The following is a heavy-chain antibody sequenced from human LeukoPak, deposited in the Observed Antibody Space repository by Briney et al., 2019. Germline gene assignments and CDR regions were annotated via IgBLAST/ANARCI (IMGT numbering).Heavy chain of an antibody. D-gene: IGHD2-2*01. CDR2: INHSGST. CDR1: GGSISSYY. Sequence: SETLSLTCTVSGGSISSYYWSWIRQPPGKGLEWIGEINHSGSTNYNPSLKSRVTISVDTSKNQFSLKLSSVTAADTAVYYCARGPDDYGDYWGQGTLVTVSS. V-gene: IGHV4-34*01. CDR3: ARGPDDYGDY. J-gene: IGHJ4*02.